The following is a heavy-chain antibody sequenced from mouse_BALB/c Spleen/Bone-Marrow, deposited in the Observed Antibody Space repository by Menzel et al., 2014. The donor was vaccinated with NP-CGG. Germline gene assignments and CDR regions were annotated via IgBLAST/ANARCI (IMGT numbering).Heavy chain of an antibody. CDR2: IFPGDGST. CDR3: AREGGNGGYCFDY. CDR1: GYTFTSYD. J-gene: IGHJ2*01. V-gene: IGHV1-85*01. D-gene: IGHD3-2*02. Sequence: VHLVESGAELVKPGASVKLSCKASGYTFTSYDINWVRQRPEQGLERIGWIFPGDGSTKYNEKFKGKATLTTDKSSSTAYMQLSRLTSEDSAVYFCAREGGNGGYCFDYWGQGTTLTVSS.